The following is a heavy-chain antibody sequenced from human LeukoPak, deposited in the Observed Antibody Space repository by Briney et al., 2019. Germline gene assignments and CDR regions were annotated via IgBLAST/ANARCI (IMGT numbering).Heavy chain of an antibody. J-gene: IGHJ4*02. CDR3: ARGGSAGFDY. CDR1: GGTFSSYT. V-gene: IGHV1-69*02. D-gene: IGHD3-16*01. CDR2: IIPILGIA. Sequence: GASVKVSCKASGGTFSSYTISWVRQAPGQGLEWMGSIIPILGIADYAQKFQGRVTITADKSTSTAYMELSSLRSEDTAVYYCARGGSAGFDYWGQGTLVTVSS.